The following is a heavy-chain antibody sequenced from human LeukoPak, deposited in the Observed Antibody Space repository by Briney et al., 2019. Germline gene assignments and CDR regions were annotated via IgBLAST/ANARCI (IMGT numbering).Heavy chain of an antibody. Sequence: AASVKVSCKAFGYTLSSYGISWLRQAPGQGLEWIGWICGYNYKTKYAQTFQGRVAMTIDTSTKTVSMELRILRSDDTAVYCCARDHEGSPFWRDAFDIWGQGTMVTVSS. D-gene: IGHD3-3*01. CDR3: ARDHEGSPFWRDAFDI. V-gene: IGHV1-18*04. CDR2: ICGYNYKT. CDR1: GYTLSSYG. J-gene: IGHJ3*02.